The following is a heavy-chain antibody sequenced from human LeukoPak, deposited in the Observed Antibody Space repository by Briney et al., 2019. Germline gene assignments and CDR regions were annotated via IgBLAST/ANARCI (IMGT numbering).Heavy chain of an antibody. CDR2: IKYDGSEK. Sequence: GSLRLSCAAAGFSFSTYWMSWVRQAPGKGLEWVANIKYDGSEKYYVDSVKGRFTISRDNAKNSLYLQMNSLRDEDTAVYYCARDRSDILTGYNDAFDIWGQGTMVTVSS. D-gene: IGHD3-9*01. J-gene: IGHJ3*02. CDR1: GFSFSTYW. CDR3: ARDRSDILTGYNDAFDI. V-gene: IGHV3-7*01.